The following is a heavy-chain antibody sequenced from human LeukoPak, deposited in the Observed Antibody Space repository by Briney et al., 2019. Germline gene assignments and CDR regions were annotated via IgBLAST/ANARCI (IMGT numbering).Heavy chain of an antibody. CDR3: AKDTSSGWPNWFDP. J-gene: IGHJ5*02. D-gene: IGHD6-19*01. Sequence: SGGSLRLSCVASGFTFSSYGMQWVRQAPGKGLEWVAFIRYDGSNKYYADSVKGRFTMSRDNSKKTVYLQMNSLRAEDTAVYYCAKDTSSGWPNWFDPWGQGTLVTVSS. CDR1: GFTFSSYG. CDR2: IRYDGSNK. V-gene: IGHV3-30*02.